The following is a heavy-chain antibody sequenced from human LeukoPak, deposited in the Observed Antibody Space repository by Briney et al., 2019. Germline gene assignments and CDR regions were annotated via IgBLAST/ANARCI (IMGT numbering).Heavy chain of an antibody. Sequence: GGSLRLSCAASGFTFSSHWVSWVRQAPGKGLEWVANIKQDGSEKYYVDSVKGRFTISRDNAKNSLYLQMNSMRAEDTAVFYCARLRRSYSSSWGQGTLVTVSS. D-gene: IGHD6-13*01. J-gene: IGHJ4*02. CDR2: IKQDGSEK. V-gene: IGHV3-7*01. CDR3: ARLRRSYSSS. CDR1: GFTFSSHW.